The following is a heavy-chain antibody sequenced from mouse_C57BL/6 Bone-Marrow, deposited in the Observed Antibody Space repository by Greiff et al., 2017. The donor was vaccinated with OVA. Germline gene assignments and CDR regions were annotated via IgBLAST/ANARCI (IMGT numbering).Heavy chain of an antibody. CDR1: GYAFTNYL. D-gene: IGHD2-5*01. CDR2: INPGSGGT. V-gene: IGHV1-54*01. CDR3: AREGAYYSIYYAMDY. J-gene: IGHJ4*01. Sequence: VQRVESGAELVRPGTSVKVSCKASGYAFTNYLIEWVKQRPGQGLEWIGVINPGSGGTNYNEKFKGKATLTADKSSSTAYMQLSSLTSEDSAVYFCAREGAYYSIYYAMDYWGQGTSVTVSS.